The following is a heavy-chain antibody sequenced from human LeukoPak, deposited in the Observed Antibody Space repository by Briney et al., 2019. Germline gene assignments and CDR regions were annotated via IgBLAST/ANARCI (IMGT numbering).Heavy chain of an antibody. CDR2: IISIFGTA. CDR1: GGTFSSYA. D-gene: IGHD2-2*01. V-gene: IGHV1-69*13. Sequence: ASVKVSCKASGGTFSSYAISWVRQAPGQGLEWMGGIISIFGTANYAQKLQGRVTITADESTSTAYMELSSLRSEDTAVYYCASGSTSGANYYYYGMDVWGQGTTVTVSS. J-gene: IGHJ6*02. CDR3: ASGSTSGANYYYYGMDV.